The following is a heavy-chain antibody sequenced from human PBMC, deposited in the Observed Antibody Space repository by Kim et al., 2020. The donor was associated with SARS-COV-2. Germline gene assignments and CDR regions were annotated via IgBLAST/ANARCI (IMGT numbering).Heavy chain of an antibody. J-gene: IGHJ6*02. CDR2: INTNTGNP. D-gene: IGHD5-12*01. Sequence: ASVKVSCKASGYTFTSYAMNWVRQAPGQGLEWMVWINTNTGNPTYAQGFTGRFVFSLDTSVSTAYLQISSLKAEDTAVYYCARRGYLWLRGGYGMDVWGQETTGTVSS. V-gene: IGHV7-4-1*02. CDR3: ARRGYLWLRGGYGMDV. CDR1: GYTFTSYA.